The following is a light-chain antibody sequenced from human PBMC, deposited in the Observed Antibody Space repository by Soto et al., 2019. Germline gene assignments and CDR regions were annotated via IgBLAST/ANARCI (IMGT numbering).Light chain of an antibody. J-gene: IGLJ3*02. Sequence: QSVLTQPPSASGTPGQTVTISSSGSSSNIGTNYVFWYQQLPGTAPNLLIYGNNHRPSGVPDRCSGSRSGTSASLAISGLRPEDEADYYCAVWDDSLSGVVFGGGTKLTVL. CDR2: GNN. CDR1: SSNIGTNY. CDR3: AVWDDSLSGVV. V-gene: IGLV1-47*01.